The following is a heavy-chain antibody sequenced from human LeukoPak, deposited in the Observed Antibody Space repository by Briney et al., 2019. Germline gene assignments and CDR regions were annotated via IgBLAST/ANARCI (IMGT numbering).Heavy chain of an antibody. J-gene: IGHJ4*02. V-gene: IGHV3-23*01. CDR2: ISGSGGTT. D-gene: IGHD2/OR15-2a*01. Sequence: GGSLRLSCAASRFTFTSYAMSWVRQAPGKGLEWVSVISGSGGTTFYADPVKGRFTISRDNSKNTLYLQMNSLRAEDTAVYYCANTPTSYYWGQGTLVTVSS. CDR3: ANTPTSYY. CDR1: RFTFTSYA.